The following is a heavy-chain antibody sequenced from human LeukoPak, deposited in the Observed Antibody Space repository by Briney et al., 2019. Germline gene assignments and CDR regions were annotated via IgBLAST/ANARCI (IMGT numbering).Heavy chain of an antibody. CDR2: ISSISTYK. CDR3: AKRIQSAMATGY. J-gene: IGHJ4*02. Sequence: PGGSLRLSCAASGFTFSSYSMTWVRQAPGKGLEWISSISSISTYKFYADSVKGRFTISRDNSKNTLYLQMNSLRAEDTAVFYCAKRIQSAMATGYWGQGTLVTVSS. V-gene: IGHV3-21*04. CDR1: GFTFSSYS. D-gene: IGHD5-18*01.